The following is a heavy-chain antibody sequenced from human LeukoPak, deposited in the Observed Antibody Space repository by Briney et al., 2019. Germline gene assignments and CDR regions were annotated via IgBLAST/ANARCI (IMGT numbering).Heavy chain of an antibody. V-gene: IGHV1-24*01. CDR2: IDREDGQT. J-gene: IGHJ5*02. Sequence: GASVKVSCKVSGYALNQLFIHWVRQAAGKGLEWVGGIDREDGQTIDAQNFQGRVTLACMEVTSLRSEDTAVYYCATKNLFHLWGQGTLVTVSS. D-gene: IGHD1-14*01. CDR3: ATKNLFHL. CDR1: GYALNQLF.